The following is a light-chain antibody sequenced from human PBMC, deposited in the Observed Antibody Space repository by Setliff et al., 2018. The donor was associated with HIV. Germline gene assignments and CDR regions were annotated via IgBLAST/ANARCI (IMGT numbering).Light chain of an antibody. CDR2: EVN. Sequence: QSALTQPPSASGSPGQSVTMSCTGTSSDVGGYNYVSWYQQHPGKAPKLMIYEVNKRPSGVPDRFSGSKSGNTASLTVSGLQAEDEADYYCSSYAGSNNLVFGGGTKVT. CDR1: SSDVGGYNY. CDR3: SSYAGSNNLV. J-gene: IGLJ2*01. V-gene: IGLV2-8*01.